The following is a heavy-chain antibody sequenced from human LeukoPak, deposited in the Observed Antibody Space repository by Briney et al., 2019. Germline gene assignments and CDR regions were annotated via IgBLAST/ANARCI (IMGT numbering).Heavy chain of an antibody. J-gene: IGHJ4*02. D-gene: IGHD3-10*01. Sequence: KASETLSLTCTVSGGSISSYYWSWIRQPPGKGLEWIGYIYYSGSTNYNPSLKSRVTISVDTSKNQFSLKLSSVTAADTAVYYCARVYGSGSYMDYWGQGTLVTVSS. V-gene: IGHV4-59*01. CDR1: GGSISSYY. CDR2: IYYSGST. CDR3: ARVYGSGSYMDY.